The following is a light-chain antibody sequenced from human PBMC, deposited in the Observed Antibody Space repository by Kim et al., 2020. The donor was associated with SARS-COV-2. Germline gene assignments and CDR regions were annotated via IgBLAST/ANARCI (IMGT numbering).Light chain of an antibody. Sequence: DIQMTQSPSSLSASVGDRVTITCRTSQSIGKYLHWYQQKPGKAPKVLIYEASSLQSGVPSRFSGSGSGTDFTLTISNLQPEDFATYYCQQSYSTPRITFGQGTRLEIK. J-gene: IGKJ5*01. CDR2: EAS. CDR1: QSIGKY. CDR3: QQSYSTPRIT. V-gene: IGKV1-39*01.